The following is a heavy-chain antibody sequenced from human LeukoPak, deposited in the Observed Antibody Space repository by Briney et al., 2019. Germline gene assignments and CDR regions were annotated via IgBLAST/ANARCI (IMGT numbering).Heavy chain of an antibody. J-gene: IGHJ4*02. CDR1: GFTFSSYS. D-gene: IGHD3-22*01. CDR2: ISSSSSYI. CDR3: ARDPTYYYDSSGYQMGGY. Sequence: GGSLRLSCTASGFTFSSYSMNWVRQAPGKGLEWVSSISSSSSYIYYADSVKGRFTISRDNAKNSLYLQMNSLRAEDTAVYYCARDPTYYYDSSGYQMGGYWGQGTLVTVSS. V-gene: IGHV3-21*01.